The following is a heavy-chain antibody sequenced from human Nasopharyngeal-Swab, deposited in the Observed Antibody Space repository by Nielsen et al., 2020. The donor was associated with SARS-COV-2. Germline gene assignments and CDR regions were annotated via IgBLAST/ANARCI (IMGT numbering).Heavy chain of an antibody. D-gene: IGHD4-17*01. CDR2: ISGDAFST. Sequence: GESLKISCAASGFAFDHYALHWVRQAPGKGLEWVALISGDAFSTFTADSVEGRFTVSRDNSKNTLYLQMNSLTIEDTAVYYCARDLEKRTVTIFMDVWGKGTTVIVSS. CDR1: GFAFDHYA. V-gene: IGHV3-43*02. J-gene: IGHJ6*03. CDR3: ARDLEKRTVTIFMDV.